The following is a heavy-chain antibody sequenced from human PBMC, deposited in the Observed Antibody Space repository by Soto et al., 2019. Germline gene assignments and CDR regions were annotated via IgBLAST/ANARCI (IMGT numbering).Heavy chain of an antibody. J-gene: IGHJ4*02. Sequence: QVQLVESGGGVVQPGRSLRLSCAASGFTFSSYAMHWVRQAPGKGLECVAVISYDGSSKYHADSVRGRFTISRDNSKNTVYLQMNSLRADDTAVYYCARDEMDYDFWSGYAGYFDYWGQGTLVTVSS. D-gene: IGHD3-3*01. V-gene: IGHV3-30*01. CDR1: GFTFSSYA. CDR3: ARDEMDYDFWSGYAGYFDY. CDR2: ISYDGSSK.